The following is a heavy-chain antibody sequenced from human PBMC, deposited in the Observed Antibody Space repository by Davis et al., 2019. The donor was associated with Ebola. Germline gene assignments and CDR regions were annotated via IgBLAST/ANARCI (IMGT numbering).Heavy chain of an antibody. V-gene: IGHV1-2*06. CDR3: ARGGPSSYPYYYYGMDV. J-gene: IGHJ6*04. CDR1: GYAFTAYY. Sequence: AASVKVSCKASGYAFTAYYIHWVRQAPGQGLEWMGRVNPNSGGTNYAQKFQGRVTMTRDTSISTAYMELSRLRSDDTAVYYCARGGPSSYPYYYYGMDVWGKGTTVTVSS. D-gene: IGHD6-6*01. CDR2: VNPNSGGT.